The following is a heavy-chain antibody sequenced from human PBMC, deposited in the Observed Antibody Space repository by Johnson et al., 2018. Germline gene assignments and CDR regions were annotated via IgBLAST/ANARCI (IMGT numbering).Heavy chain of an antibody. CDR1: GFTFSSCS. D-gene: IGHD6-6*01. J-gene: IGHJ5*01. CDR2: ISGRGTEV. V-gene: IGHV3-21*01. CDR3: ARVPEYPSNRFDS. Sequence: VQLQESGGGLVKPGGSXRLSCAASGFTFSSCSMNWVRQAPGKGLEWVSSISGRGTEVLYTDAVKGRFSISRDNADNSLVLQMNSLRVEETAGYYCARVPEYPSNRFDSWGQGTLVIVSS.